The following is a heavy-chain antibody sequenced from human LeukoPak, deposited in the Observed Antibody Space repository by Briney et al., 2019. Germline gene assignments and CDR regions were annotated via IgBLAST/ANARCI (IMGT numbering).Heavy chain of an antibody. CDR1: GGSFSNYY. J-gene: IGHJ6*03. CDR2: INDSGRT. D-gene: IGHD1-7*01. Sequence: SETLSLTCAVYGGSFSNYYWSWIRQPPGKGLEWIGEINDSGRTNYNSSLMSRVTVSVDTSKKQFSLRLTSVTATDTAVYYCARRWNYGRNYYIDVWGKGATVSVSS. CDR3: ARRWNYGRNYYIDV. V-gene: IGHV4-34*01.